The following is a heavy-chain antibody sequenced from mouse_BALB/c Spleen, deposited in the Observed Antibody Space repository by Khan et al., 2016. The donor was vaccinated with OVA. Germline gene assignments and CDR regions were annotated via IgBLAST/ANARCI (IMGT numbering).Heavy chain of an antibody. Sequence: QVQLQQSGAELVRPGVSVKISCKGSGYTFTDYAMHWVKQSHAKSLEWIGVISTSYGDASYNQKFKGKATMTVDKSSSTAYMELARLTSEDSAIYYCATIYYDYDYAMDYWGQGTSVTVSS. D-gene: IGHD2-4*01. CDR3: ATIYYDYDYAMDY. V-gene: IGHV1S137*01. CDR2: ISTSYGDA. CDR1: GYTFTDYA. J-gene: IGHJ4*01.